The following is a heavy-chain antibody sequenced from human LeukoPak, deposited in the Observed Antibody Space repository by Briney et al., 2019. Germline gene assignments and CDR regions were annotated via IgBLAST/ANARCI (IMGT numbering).Heavy chain of an antibody. V-gene: IGHV3-30*02. D-gene: IGHD2-2*01. CDR3: TKDSSTSCHV. J-gene: IGHJ4*02. CDR1: GFTFSSYG. CDR2: IRYDGSNK. Sequence: TGGSLRLSCAASGFTFSSYGMNWVRQAPGKGLEWLAFIRYDGSNKYYVDSVKGRFTISRDNSKNTLYLQMSSLRAEDTAVYYCTKDSSTSCHVWGQGTLVTVSS.